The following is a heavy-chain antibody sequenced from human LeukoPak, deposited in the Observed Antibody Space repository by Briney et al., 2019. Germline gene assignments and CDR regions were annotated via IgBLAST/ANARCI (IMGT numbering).Heavy chain of an antibody. D-gene: IGHD3-10*01. CDR1: GFTFSSYW. CDR3: ARKNYYGSGRRAFDI. CDR2: IKQDGSEQ. J-gene: IGHJ3*02. Sequence: GGSLRLSCAASGFTFSSYWMSWVRQAPGKGLEWVANIKQDGSEQYYVDSVKGRFTISRDSAKNSLYLQMNSLRAEDTAVYYCARKNYYGSGRRAFDIWGQGTMVTVSS. V-gene: IGHV3-7*03.